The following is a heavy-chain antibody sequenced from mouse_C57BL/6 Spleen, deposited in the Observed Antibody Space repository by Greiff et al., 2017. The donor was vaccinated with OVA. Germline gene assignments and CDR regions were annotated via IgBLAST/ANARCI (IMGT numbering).Heavy chain of an antibody. Sequence: VQLQQPGTELVKPGASVKLSCKASGYTFTSYWMHWVKQRPGQGLEWIGNINPSNGGTNYNEKFKSKATLTVDKSSSTAYMQLSSLTSEDSAVYYCARNGYSNYVYYAMDYWGQGTSVTVSS. D-gene: IGHD2-5*01. CDR1: GYTFTSYW. J-gene: IGHJ4*01. V-gene: IGHV1-53*01. CDR3: ARNGYSNYVYYAMDY. CDR2: INPSNGGT.